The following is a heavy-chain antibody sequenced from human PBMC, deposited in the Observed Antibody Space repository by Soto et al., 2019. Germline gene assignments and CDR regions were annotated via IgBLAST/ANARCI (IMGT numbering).Heavy chain of an antibody. D-gene: IGHD3-10*01. CDR2: TYYSGST. CDR1: GGSMSSGGYY. J-gene: IGHJ5*02. V-gene: IGHV4-31*03. CDR3: ARGLYGSGSFPSGLLNWFDP. Sequence: TLSLTCTVSGGSMSSGGYYWSWIRQHPGKGLEWIGYTYYSGSTYYNPSLKSRLTISVDTSKNQFSLKLGSVTAADTAVYYCARGLYGSGSFPSGLLNWFDPWGQGTLVTVSS.